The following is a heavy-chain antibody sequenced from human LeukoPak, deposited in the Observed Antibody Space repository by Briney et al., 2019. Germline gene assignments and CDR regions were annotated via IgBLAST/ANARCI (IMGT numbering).Heavy chain of an antibody. CDR2: IRYDGSNK. J-gene: IGHJ4*02. V-gene: IGHV3-30*02. Sequence: GGSLRLSCAASGFTFSSYGMHWVRPAPGKGLEWVAFIRYDGSNKYYADSVKGRFTISRDNSKNTLYLQMNSLRAEDTAVYYCAKDRMVRGVIILGSSYFDYWGQGTLVTVSS. D-gene: IGHD3-10*01. CDR1: GFTFSSYG. CDR3: AKDRMVRGVIILGSSYFDY.